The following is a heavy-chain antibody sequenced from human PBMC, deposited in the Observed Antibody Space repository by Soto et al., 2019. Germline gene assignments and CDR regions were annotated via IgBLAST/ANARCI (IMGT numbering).Heavy chain of an antibody. CDR2: ITSGSSFK. CDR3: ARDPPLSTIVVVGVDDF. J-gene: IGHJ4*02. V-gene: IGHV3-21*02. D-gene: IGHD3-22*01. CDR1: GFTFSNSN. Sequence: EVQLVESGGGLVKPGGSLRLSCAASGFTFSNSNMNWVRQGPGKGLEWVSSITSGSSFKNYADSVKGRFTISRDNDKNSLYLQMNSLRAEDTAVYYCARDPPLSTIVVVGVDDFWGQGTLVTVSS.